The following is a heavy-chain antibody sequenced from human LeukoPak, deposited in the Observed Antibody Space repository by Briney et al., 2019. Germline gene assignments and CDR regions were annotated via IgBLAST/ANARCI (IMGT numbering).Heavy chain of an antibody. CDR1: SCSFHSQW. J-gene: IGHJ4*02. D-gene: IGHD2-21*02. Sequence: GESLKISCKGPSCSFHSQWVGWVRQVPGSGLEWMGIIYPDDSDTRYSPAFQGQVTISADKSISTAYLQWRSLEASDTAIYYCARRGDSDFRIFWGQGTLVTVSS. V-gene: IGHV5-51*01. CDR3: ARRGDSDFRIF. CDR2: IYPDDSDT.